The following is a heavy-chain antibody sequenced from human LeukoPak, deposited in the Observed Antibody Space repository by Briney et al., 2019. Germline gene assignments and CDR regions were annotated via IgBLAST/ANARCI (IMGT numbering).Heavy chain of an antibody. CDR1: GGSFSGYY. Sequence: PSETLSLTCAVYGGSFSGYYWSWIRQPPGKGLEWVSAISGSGGSTYYADSVKGRFTISRDNSKNTLYLQMNSLRAEDTAVYYCARAYYDSSGNPDYWGQGTLVTVSS. CDR2: ISGSGGST. J-gene: IGHJ4*02. CDR3: ARAYYDSSGNPDY. V-gene: IGHV3-23*01. D-gene: IGHD3-22*01.